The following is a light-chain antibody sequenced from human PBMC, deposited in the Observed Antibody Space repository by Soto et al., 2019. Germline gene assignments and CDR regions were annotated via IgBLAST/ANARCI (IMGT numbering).Light chain of an antibody. V-gene: IGLV2-11*01. J-gene: IGLJ1*01. CDR1: SSDVGGYNY. Sequence: QSVLTQPRSVSGSPGQTVTISCIGTSSDVGGYNYVSWYQQHPGKAPKLMIYDVSKRPSGVPDRFSGSKSGNTASLTFSGLQAEDEADYYCCSYAGSHTHYVFGPGTKLTVL. CDR3: CSYAGSHTHYV. CDR2: DVS.